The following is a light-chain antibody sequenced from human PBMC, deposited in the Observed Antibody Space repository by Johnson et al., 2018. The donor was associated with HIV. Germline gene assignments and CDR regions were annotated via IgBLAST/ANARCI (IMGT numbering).Light chain of an antibody. V-gene: IGLV1-51*02. J-gene: IGLJ1*01. Sequence: QSVLTQPPSVSAAPGQKVTISCSGSSSNIGNNFVSWYQQLPGTAPKLLIYENNKRPSGIPDRFSGSKSGTSATLGITGLQTGDEADYYCGTWDSSLSVSYVCETGSNFTAL. CDR1: SSNIGNNF. CDR2: ENN. CDR3: GTWDSSLSVSYV.